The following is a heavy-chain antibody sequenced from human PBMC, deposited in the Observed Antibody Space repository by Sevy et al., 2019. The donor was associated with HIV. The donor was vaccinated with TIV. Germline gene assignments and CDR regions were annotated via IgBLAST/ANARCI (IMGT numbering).Heavy chain of an antibody. D-gene: IGHD6-19*01. V-gene: IGHV3-23*01. CDR1: GFTFSTYA. Sequence: GGSLRLSCAASGFTFSTYAMSWVRQAPGKGLEWVSGISGSGISIYYAGSVKGRFTISRDNSKNTLILQMNSLRAEDMAIYYCAKELPGYQYDSSGNLDTWGQGRLVTVSS. CDR2: ISGSGISI. J-gene: IGHJ5*02. CDR3: AKELPGYQYDSSGNLDT.